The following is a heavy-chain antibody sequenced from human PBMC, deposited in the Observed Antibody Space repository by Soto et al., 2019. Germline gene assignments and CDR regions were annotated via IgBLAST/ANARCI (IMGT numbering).Heavy chain of an antibody. CDR3: AREGDIVVVPADSDAFDI. CDR2: ISAYNGNT. V-gene: IGHV1-18*01. CDR1: GYTFTSYG. Sequence: ASVKVSCKASGYTFTSYGISWVRQAPGQGLEWMGWISAYNGNTNYAQRLQGRVTMTTDTSTSTAYMELRSLRSDDTAVYYCAREGDIVVVPADSDAFDIWGQGTMVTVSS. D-gene: IGHD2-2*01. J-gene: IGHJ3*02.